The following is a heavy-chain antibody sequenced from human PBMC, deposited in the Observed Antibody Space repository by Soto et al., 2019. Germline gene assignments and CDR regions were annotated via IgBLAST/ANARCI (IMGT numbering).Heavy chain of an antibody. CDR3: ARLDYGDHRGGY. J-gene: IGHJ4*02. CDR2: INPSGGST. D-gene: IGHD4-17*01. V-gene: IGHV1-46*01. Sequence: QVQLVQSGAEVKKPGASVKVSCKASGYTFTSYYMHWVRQAPGQGLEWMGIINPSGGSTSYAQKFQGRVTMPRDTSTSTGYMEVSSLRSEDTAVYYCARLDYGDHRGGYWGQGTLVTVSS. CDR1: GYTFTSYY.